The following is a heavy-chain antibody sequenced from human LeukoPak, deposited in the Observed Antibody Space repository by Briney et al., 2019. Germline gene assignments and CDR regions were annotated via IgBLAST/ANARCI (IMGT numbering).Heavy chain of an antibody. CDR1: GGSFSGYY. V-gene: IGHV4-34*01. D-gene: IGHD6-6*01. CDR2: INHSGST. CDR3: ARNGDSSSSRRYYYSYYMDV. Sequence: SETLSLTCAVYGGSFSGYYWSWIRQPPGKGLEWIGEINHSGSTNYNRSLKSRVTISVDTSKNQFSLKLSSVTAADTAVYYCARNGDSSSSRRYYYSYYMDVWGKGTTVTVSS. J-gene: IGHJ6*03.